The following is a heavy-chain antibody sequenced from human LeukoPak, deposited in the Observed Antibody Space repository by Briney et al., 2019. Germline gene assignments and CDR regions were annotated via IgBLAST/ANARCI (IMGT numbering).Heavy chain of an antibody. CDR3: ARVKLHNVGIFGFDY. V-gene: IGHV3-48*04. J-gene: IGHJ4*02. CDR1: GFTFSSYS. D-gene: IGHD3-10*02. CDR2: ISSSSSTI. Sequence: GGSLRLSCAASGFTFSSYSMNWVRQAPGKGLEWVSYISSSSSTIYYADSVKGRFTIARDNAKNSLYLQMNSLRAEDTAVYYCARVKLHNVGIFGFDYWGQGTLVTVSS.